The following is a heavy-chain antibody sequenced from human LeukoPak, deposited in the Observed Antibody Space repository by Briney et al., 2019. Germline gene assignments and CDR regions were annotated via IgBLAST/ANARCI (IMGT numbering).Heavy chain of an antibody. CDR1: GGSISSGRYY. CDR3: ARAPAPHIIGSDYHFDY. J-gene: IGHJ4*02. V-gene: IGHV4-61*02. D-gene: IGHD6-19*01. CDR2: IYTSGTT. Sequence: SQTPSLTCTVSGGSISSGRYYWSWIRQPAGKGLEWIGRIYTSGTTNYNSSLRSRVTISLDTSKNQFSLRLRSVTAADTAVYYCARAPAPHIIGSDYHFDYWGQGTLVTVSS.